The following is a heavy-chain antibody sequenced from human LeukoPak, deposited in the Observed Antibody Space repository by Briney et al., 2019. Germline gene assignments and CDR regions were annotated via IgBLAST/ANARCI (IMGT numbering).Heavy chain of an antibody. V-gene: IGHV1-69*02. D-gene: IGHD2-15*01. J-gene: IGHJ6*02. Sequence: VRQAPGXXLEWMGRIIPTLGITNYTQKFQGRVMITADKSTNTAYMELSSLTSEDTAVYYCARKRYGEVVVVTTHYYGMDVWGQGTTVTVSS. CDR3: ARKRYGEVVVVTTHYYGMDV. CDR2: IIPTLGIT.